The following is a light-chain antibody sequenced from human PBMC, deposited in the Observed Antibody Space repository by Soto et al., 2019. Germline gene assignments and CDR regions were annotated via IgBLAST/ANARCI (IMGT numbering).Light chain of an antibody. V-gene: IGKV3-20*01. Sequence: PGERASLSCGASQSLSSNYLAWYQQKPGQAPRLLIYGASSRATGIPDRFSGSGSGTDFTLSISRLEPEDFAVYYCQQYSSLWTFGQGTKVDIK. CDR3: QQYSSLWT. CDR2: GAS. CDR1: QSLSSNY. J-gene: IGKJ1*01.